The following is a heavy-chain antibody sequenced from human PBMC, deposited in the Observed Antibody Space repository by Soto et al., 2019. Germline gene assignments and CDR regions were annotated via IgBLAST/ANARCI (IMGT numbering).Heavy chain of an antibody. CDR2: IIPIFGTA. CDR1: GGTFSSYA. Sequence: QVQLVQSGAEVKKPGSSVKVSCKASGGTFSSYAISWVRQAPGQGLEWMGGIIPIFGTANYAQKFQGRVTITADEFTSTAYMELGSLRSEDTAVYYCSTNYDSSGDDAFDIWGQGTMVNVSS. J-gene: IGHJ3*02. V-gene: IGHV1-69*12. D-gene: IGHD3-22*01. CDR3: STNYDSSGDDAFDI.